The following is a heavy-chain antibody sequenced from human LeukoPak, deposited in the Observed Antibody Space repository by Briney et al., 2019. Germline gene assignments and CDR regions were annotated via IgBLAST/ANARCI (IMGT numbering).Heavy chain of an antibody. CDR3: ARQALYYDILTGYFDY. V-gene: IGHV4-39*01. CDR1: GGSISSSSYY. CDR2: IYYSGST. Sequence: SETLSLTCTVSGGSISSSSYYWGWIRQPPGKGLEWIGSIYYSGSTYYNPSLKSRVTISVDTFKNQFSLKLSSVTAADTAVYYCARQALYYDILTGYFDYWGQGTLVTVSS. J-gene: IGHJ4*02. D-gene: IGHD3-9*01.